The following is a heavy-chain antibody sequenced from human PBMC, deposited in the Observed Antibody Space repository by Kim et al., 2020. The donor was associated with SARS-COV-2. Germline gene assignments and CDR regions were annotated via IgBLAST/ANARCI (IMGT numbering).Heavy chain of an antibody. J-gene: IGHJ4*02. CDR3: ARGTYYGLGTYVY. CDR1: GGSFIGYS. V-gene: IGHV4-34*01. Sequence: SETLSLTCGVSGGSFIGYSWTLIRQAPGKGLDWIGEISHTGNSNYNPSLTSRVTISIDTSKNQLSLKLTSVTAADTAVYYCARGTYYGLGTYVYWGQGSL. CDR2: ISHTGNS. D-gene: IGHD3-10*01.